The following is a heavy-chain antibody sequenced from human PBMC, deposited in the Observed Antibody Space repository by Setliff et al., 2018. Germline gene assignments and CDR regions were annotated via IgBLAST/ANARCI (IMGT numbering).Heavy chain of an antibody. J-gene: IGHJ6*03. CDR2: VYTTLSA. CDR3: ARDHAPVPTARQVYYSLDV. Sequence: ETLSLTCSVSGASISNYYWSWIRQSPGKGLEWIGYVYTTLSANYNPSLKSRVTMSVDTSKNQFSLRLSSVTAADTAVYYCARDHAPVPTARQVYYSLDVWGKGTTVTVSS. V-gene: IGHV4-4*08. CDR1: GASISNYY. D-gene: IGHD2-2*01.